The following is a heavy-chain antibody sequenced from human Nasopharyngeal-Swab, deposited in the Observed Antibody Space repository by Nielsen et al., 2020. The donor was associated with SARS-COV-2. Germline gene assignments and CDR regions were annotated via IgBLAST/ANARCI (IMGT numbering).Heavy chain of an antibody. CDR1: GGSFSGSY. CDR2: ISHSEST. Sequence: SETLSLSCAVYGGSFSGSYWSWIRQPPVKGLEWIGEISHSESTNYNPSIKSRVTISVDTSKNQFSLKLSSVNAADTAVYYCASSFARDGYNYARFDYWGQGTLVTVSS. V-gene: IGHV4-34*01. CDR3: ASSFARDGYNYARFDY. J-gene: IGHJ4*02. D-gene: IGHD5-24*01.